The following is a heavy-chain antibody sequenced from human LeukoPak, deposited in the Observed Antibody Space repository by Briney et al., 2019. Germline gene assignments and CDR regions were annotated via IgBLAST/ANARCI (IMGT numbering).Heavy chain of an antibody. CDR1: GFTFSSYG. D-gene: IGHD6-13*01. V-gene: IGHV3-21*05. J-gene: IGHJ6*02. Sequence: GGSLRLSCAASGFTFSSYGMHWVRQAPGKGLEWVSYISSSSSYTNYADSVKGRFTISRDNAKNSLYLQMNSLRAEDTAVYYCARRGIAAAAFYGMDVWGQGTTVTVSS. CDR3: ARRGIAAAAFYGMDV. CDR2: ISSSSSYT.